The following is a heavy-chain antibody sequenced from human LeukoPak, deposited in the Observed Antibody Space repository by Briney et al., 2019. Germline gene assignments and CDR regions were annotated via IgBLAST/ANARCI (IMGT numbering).Heavy chain of an antibody. CDR1: GYTFTGYY. Sequence: ASVKVSCKASGYTFTGYYMHWVRQAPGQGLEWMGWINPNSGGTNYAQKFQGRVTMTRDTSISTAYMELSRLRSDDTAVYYCARGRYSSSSSWFDPWGQGTLVTVSS. V-gene: IGHV1-2*02. D-gene: IGHD6-6*01. J-gene: IGHJ5*02. CDR3: ARGRYSSSSSWFDP. CDR2: INPNSGGT.